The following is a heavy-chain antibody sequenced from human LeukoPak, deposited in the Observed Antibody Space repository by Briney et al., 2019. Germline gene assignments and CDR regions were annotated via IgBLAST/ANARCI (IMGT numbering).Heavy chain of an antibody. V-gene: IGHV3-20*04. CDR1: GFTFDDYG. D-gene: IGHD5-18*01. Sequence: GGSLRLSCAASGFTFDDYGMSWVRQAPGKGLEWVSGINWNGGSTGYADSVKGRFTISRDNAKNSLYLQMNSLRVEDTAVYYCARVRFGDTAMGYWGQGTLVAVSS. CDR2: INWNGGST. J-gene: IGHJ4*02. CDR3: ARVRFGDTAMGY.